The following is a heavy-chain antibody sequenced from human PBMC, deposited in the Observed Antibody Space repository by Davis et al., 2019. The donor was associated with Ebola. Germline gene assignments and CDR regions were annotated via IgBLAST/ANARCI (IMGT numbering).Heavy chain of an antibody. CDR1: GFTFSSCY. D-gene: IGHD2-15*01. Sequence: GESLKISCAASGFTFSSCYMKWVRQAPGKGLEWVSSISSSSNYIYYADSMKGRFTIYRDNAKNSLFLQMNSLRAEDKAVYYCAAADIVVVVDGTSYPHAFDTWGQGTVVSVSS. V-gene: IGHV3-21*01. CDR2: ISSSSNYI. J-gene: IGHJ3*02. CDR3: AAADIVVVVDGTSYPHAFDT.